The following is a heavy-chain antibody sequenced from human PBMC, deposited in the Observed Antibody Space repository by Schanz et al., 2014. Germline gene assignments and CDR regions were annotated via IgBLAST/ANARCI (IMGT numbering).Heavy chain of an antibody. CDR1: GGSISGSSSYY. J-gene: IGHJ5*02. D-gene: IGHD3-10*01. V-gene: IGHV4-61*05. CDR3: ARTLVNGSRKWFVP. CDR2: VYATGRT. Sequence: QVQLQESGPGLVKASETLSLTCTVSGGSISGSSSYYWGWIRQPPGKGLEWIGHVYATGRTKYNPSLKSRVTMSVDTSQKQITLKLTSVTAADTAVYYCARTLVNGSRKWFVPWGPGTQVTVSS.